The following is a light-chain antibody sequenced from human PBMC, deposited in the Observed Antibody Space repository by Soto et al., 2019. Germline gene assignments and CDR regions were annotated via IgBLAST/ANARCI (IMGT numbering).Light chain of an antibody. CDR2: RND. CDR3: AAWDDSLSGVV. J-gene: IGLJ2*01. CDR1: TSNIGSNY. V-gene: IGLV1-47*01. Sequence: QSVLTQPPSASGTPGQRVIISCSGGTSNIGSNYVCWYQQLPGTAPKLLMYRNDQRPSGVPDRFSGSRSDTSASLAVSGLRSEDEADYYCAAWDDSLSGVVFGGGTKVTVL.